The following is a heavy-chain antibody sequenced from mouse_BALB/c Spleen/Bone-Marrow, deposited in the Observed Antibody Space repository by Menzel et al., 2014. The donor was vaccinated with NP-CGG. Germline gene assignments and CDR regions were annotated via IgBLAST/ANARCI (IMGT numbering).Heavy chain of an antibody. J-gene: IGHJ1*01. CDR1: GFTFSSYA. CDR2: ISSGGSYT. Sequence: EVQLQQSGGGLVKPGGSLKLSCAASGFTFSSYAMSWVRQSPEKRLEWVAEISSGGSYTYYSDTVTGRFTISRDNVKNALCLGRSSLRAGDTAMYRCARDNGGYGWYFDVWGAGTTVTVSS. CDR3: ARDNGGYGWYFDV. D-gene: IGHD2-13*01. V-gene: IGHV5-9-4*01.